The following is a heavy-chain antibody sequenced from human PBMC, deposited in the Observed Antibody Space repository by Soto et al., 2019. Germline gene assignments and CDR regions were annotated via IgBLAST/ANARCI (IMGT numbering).Heavy chain of an antibody. CDR2: IYYSGST. D-gene: IGHD1-7*01. CDR1: GGSITSGDYY. Sequence: SETLSLTCTVSGGSITSGDYYWNWIRQTPGKGLEWIGYIYYSGSTYYNPSLKSPITISLDTSKNQFSLKLRSVAAADTAVYYCARQTETTTPPFDYWGKESLVTVSP. CDR3: ARQTETTTPPFDY. J-gene: IGHJ4*02. V-gene: IGHV4-30-4*01.